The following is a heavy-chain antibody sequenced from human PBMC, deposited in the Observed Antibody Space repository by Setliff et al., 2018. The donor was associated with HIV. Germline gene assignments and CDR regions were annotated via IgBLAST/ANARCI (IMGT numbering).Heavy chain of an antibody. CDR3: AGYTSGWYAPY. V-gene: IGHV4-59*12. Sequence: SETLSLTCRVSSGSISGYYWSWVRQPPGRGLEWIGYVSYSGSTSYNPSLNSRVTMSVDTSRDQFSLKLRSVTAADTAVYYCAGYTSGWYAPYWGQGTLVTVSS. D-gene: IGHD6-19*01. CDR2: VSYSGST. CDR1: SGSISGYY. J-gene: IGHJ4*02.